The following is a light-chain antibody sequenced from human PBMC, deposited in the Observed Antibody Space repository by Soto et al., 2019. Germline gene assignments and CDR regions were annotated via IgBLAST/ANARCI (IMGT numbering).Light chain of an antibody. CDR1: QSISSY. J-gene: IGKJ4*01. CDR3: QQSYSTPPT. V-gene: IGKV1-39*01. CDR2: AAS. Sequence: DIQMTQSPSSLSASVGDRVTITCRASQSISSYLNWYQQKPGKPPKLLIYAASNLQSGVPSRFSGSGSGTDFTLTNTSLQPEDFATYYCQQSYSTPPTFGGGTKVDIK.